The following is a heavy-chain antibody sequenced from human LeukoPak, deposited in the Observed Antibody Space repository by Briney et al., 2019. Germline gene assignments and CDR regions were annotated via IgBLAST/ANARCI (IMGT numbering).Heavy chain of an antibody. D-gene: IGHD3-10*01. CDR1: GDPISNSY. Sequence: SETLLLTCRVHGDPISNSYWGWIRQPPGKGLGWVGPFPHSGSTNYNPSLNSRVTVSVDTSKNQFSLKLTSVTAADTAVYYCARDTYYYGSGSFVDVMDVWGQGTTVTVSS. J-gene: IGHJ6*02. CDR2: FPHSGST. V-gene: IGHV4-59*13. CDR3: ARDTYYYGSGSFVDVMDV.